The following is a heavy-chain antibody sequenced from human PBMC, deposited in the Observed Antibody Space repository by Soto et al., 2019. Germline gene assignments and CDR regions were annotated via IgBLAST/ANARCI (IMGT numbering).Heavy chain of an antibody. V-gene: IGHV3-11*05. Sequence: QVQLVESGGGLVKPGGSLRLSCAASGFTFSDYYMSWIRQAPGKGLEWVSYISSSSSYTNYADSVKGRFTISRDNAKNPLYLQMNRLRAEDTAVYYGGGGLRPRHYGMDVWGQGTTVTVSS. CDR2: ISSSSSYT. D-gene: IGHD4-17*01. CDR3: GGGLRPRHYGMDV. CDR1: GFTFSDYY. J-gene: IGHJ6*02.